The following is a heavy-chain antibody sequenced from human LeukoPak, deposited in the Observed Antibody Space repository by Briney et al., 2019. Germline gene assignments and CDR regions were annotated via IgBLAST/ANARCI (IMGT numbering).Heavy chain of an antibody. CDR2: INPNSGGT. V-gene: IGHV1-2*02. CDR1: GYTFTGYY. Sequence: GASVKVSCKASGYTFTGYYMHWVRQAPGQGLEWMGWINPNSGGTNYAQKFQGRVTMTRDTSISTAYMELSRLRSDDTAVYYCARGRSEYSSSLYYWGQGTLVTVSS. D-gene: IGHD6-13*01. J-gene: IGHJ4*02. CDR3: ARGRSEYSSSLYY.